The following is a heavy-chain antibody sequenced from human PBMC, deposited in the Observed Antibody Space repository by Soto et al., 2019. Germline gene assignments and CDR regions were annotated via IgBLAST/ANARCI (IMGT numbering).Heavy chain of an antibody. D-gene: IGHD3-3*01. CDR2: LVVGSGNT. J-gene: IGHJ4*02. Sequence: ASVKVSCKASGYTFTSYAMHWVRQAPGQRLEWIGWLVVGSGNTHYAQHFQERVTLTRDMSTGTAYMELSSLRSEDTAVYYCAAVPVLRFLKWLPAYFDYWGQGTLVTVSS. V-gene: IGHV1-58*02. CDR3: AAVPVLRFLKWLPAYFDY. CDR1: GYTFTSYA.